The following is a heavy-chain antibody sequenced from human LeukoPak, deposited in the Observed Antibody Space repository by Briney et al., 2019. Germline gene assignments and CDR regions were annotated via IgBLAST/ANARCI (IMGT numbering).Heavy chain of an antibody. CDR3: ARAVSSVVVIPF. V-gene: IGHV4-61*01. CDR2: ISYSGSA. J-gene: IGHJ4*02. Sequence: SETLSLTCTVSGGSVSSGRYYWSWIRRHPGKGLAWIGYISYSGSANYNHSLKSRVTISVDTSKNQFSLKLSSVTAADTAVYYCARAVSSVVVIPFWGQGTLVTVSS. CDR1: GGSVSSGRYY. D-gene: IGHD3-22*01.